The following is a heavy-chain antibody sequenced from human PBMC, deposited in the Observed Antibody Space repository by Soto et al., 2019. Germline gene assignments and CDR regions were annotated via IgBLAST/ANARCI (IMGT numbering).Heavy chain of an antibody. CDR2: ISVDSGNT. CDR3: ARFHGSGTNYYMDV. V-gene: IGHV1-18*01. J-gene: IGHJ6*03. Sequence: QVQLVQSGAELKKPGASAKVSCKASGYIFTSYGISWVRQAPGQGLEWMAWISVDSGNTNYAQNFQGRVTMTTDTSASTAHMELRSLRSDDTALYYCARFHGSGTNYYMDVGGKGTTVIVSS. D-gene: IGHD3-10*01. CDR1: GYIFTSYG.